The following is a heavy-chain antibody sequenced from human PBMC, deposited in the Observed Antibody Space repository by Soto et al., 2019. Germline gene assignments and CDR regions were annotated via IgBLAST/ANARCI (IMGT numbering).Heavy chain of an antibody. Sequence: QVQLVQSGAEVKKPGSSVKVSCKASGGTFNSHALTWVRQAPGQGLEWMGGIIPIFETSNYARKFQGRATITADESTSTAFMELTSLTSDDTAVYYCARDRGWLQPKGSFDYWGQGTLVTVSS. D-gene: IGHD5-12*01. V-gene: IGHV1-69*01. CDR3: ARDRGWLQPKGSFDY. CDR1: GGTFNSHA. CDR2: IIPIFETS. J-gene: IGHJ4*02.